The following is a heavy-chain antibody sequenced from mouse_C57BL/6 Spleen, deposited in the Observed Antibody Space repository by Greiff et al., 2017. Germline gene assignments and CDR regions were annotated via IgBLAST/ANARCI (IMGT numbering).Heavy chain of an antibody. CDR3: TGDSSGSWFAY. J-gene: IGHJ3*01. CDR1: GYAFTNYL. Sequence: VQLQQSGAELVRPGTSVKVSCKASGYAFTNYLIEWVKQRPGQGLEWIGVINPGSGGTNYNEKFKGKATLTADKSSSTAYMQLSSLTSEDSAVYFCTGDSSGSWFAYWGQGTLVTVSA. CDR2: INPGSGGT. V-gene: IGHV1-54*01. D-gene: IGHD3-2*02.